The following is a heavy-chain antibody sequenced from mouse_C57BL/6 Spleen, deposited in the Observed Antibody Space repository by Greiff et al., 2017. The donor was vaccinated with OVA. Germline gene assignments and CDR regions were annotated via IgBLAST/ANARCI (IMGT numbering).Heavy chain of an antibody. J-gene: IGHJ4*01. CDR1: GYTFTNYW. CDR3: ARGDGSYAMDY. V-gene: IGHV1-63*01. CDR2: IYPGGGYT. D-gene: IGHD1-1*01. Sequence: QVQLQQSGAELVRPGTSVKLSCKASGYTFTNYWIGWAKQRPGHGLEWIGDIYPGGGYTNYNEKFKGKATLTADKSSSTAYMQFSSLTSEDSAIYYYARGDGSYAMDYWGQGTSVTVSS.